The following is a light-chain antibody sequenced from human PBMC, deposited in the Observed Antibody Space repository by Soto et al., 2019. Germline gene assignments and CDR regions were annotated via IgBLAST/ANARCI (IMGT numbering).Light chain of an antibody. Sequence: DIQMTQSPFTLSSSVGDRVTITCRASQSISSWLAWYKQKPGKAPKLLIYKASTLESGVPSNFSGSGSGTEFTLTISSLKPDDFATYYCQHYNSYSEAFGQGTKVDIK. J-gene: IGKJ1*01. CDR1: QSISSW. V-gene: IGKV1-5*03. CDR3: QHYNSYSEA. CDR2: KAS.